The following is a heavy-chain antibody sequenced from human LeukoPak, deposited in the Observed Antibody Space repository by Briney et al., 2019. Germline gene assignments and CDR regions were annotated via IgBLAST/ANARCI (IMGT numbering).Heavy chain of an antibody. CDR3: ARGMLYYDILTGYRDYYMDV. D-gene: IGHD3-9*01. J-gene: IGHJ6*03. V-gene: IGHV4-39*07. Sequence: SETLSLTCTVSGGSISSSSYYWGWIRQPPGKGLEWIGSIYYSGNTYYNPSLKSRVTISVDTSKNQFSLKLRSVTAADTAVYYCARGMLYYDILTGYRDYYMDVWGKGTTVTISS. CDR1: GGSISSSSYY. CDR2: IYYSGNT.